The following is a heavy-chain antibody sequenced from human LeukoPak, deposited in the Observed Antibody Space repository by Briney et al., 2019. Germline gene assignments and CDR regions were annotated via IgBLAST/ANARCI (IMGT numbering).Heavy chain of an antibody. J-gene: IGHJ5*02. Sequence: GGSLRLSCAASGFTFSYYWIHWVRHAPGKGLVWVAHIGRDGSHTTYADSVKGRFTISRDNAKNTLYLQMNSLIAEDRGVYYCLRDIYTGTNWDMGQGWFDPWGQGTLVTVSS. D-gene: IGHD1-1*01. CDR2: IGRDGSHT. CDR1: GFTFSYYW. CDR3: LRDIYTGTNWDMGQGWFDP. V-gene: IGHV3-74*01.